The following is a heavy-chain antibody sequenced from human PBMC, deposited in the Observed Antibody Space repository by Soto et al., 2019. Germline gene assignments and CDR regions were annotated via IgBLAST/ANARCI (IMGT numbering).Heavy chain of an antibody. CDR1: GYNFAGYW. D-gene: IGHD3-3*01. CDR3: AGGGVSTRTFRY. V-gene: IGHV5-51*01. J-gene: IGHJ4*02. Sequence: VESLKISCKGSGYNFAGYWIAWVRQIPGKGLELMGIIYPSDSDTRYRPSLQGQVTISADKSISSAYLQWSSLRASDTAMYYCAGGGVSTRTFRYRGKGSRVTVAS. CDR2: IYPSDSDT.